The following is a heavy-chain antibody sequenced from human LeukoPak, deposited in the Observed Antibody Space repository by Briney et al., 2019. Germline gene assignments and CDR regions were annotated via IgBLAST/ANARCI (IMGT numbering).Heavy chain of an antibody. D-gene: IGHD6-13*01. V-gene: IGHV4-34*01. CDR3: AMQPGIAAAGTNWGLDGYYYYMDV. CDR2: INHSGST. J-gene: IGHJ6*03. Sequence: PSETLSLTCAVYGGSFSGYYWSRIRQPPGKGLEWIGEINHSGSTNYNPSLKSRVTISVDTSKNQFSLKLSSVTAADTAVYYCAMQPGIAAAGTNWGLDGYYYYMDVWGKGTTVTVSS. CDR1: GGSFSGYY.